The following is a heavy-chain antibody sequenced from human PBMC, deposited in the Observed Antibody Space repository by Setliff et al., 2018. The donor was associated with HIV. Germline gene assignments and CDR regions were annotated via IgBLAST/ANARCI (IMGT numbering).Heavy chain of an antibody. V-gene: IGHV4-39*01. CDR3: ARLGDSGYDFRGYFDY. D-gene: IGHD5-12*01. CDR2: VYYSRGT. Sequence: PSETLSLTCTVSGGSVSDTSYYWGWIRQPPGKGLEWLANVYYSRGTYYNPSLNSRVTISVDTSRNQFSLKLTSVTAADTALYFCARLGDSGYDFRGYFDYWGQGKLVTVSS. J-gene: IGHJ4*02. CDR1: GGSVSDTSYY.